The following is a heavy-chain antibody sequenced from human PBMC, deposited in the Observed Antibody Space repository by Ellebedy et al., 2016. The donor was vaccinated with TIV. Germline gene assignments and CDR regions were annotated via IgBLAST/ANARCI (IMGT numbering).Heavy chain of an antibody. D-gene: IGHD3-16*01. Sequence: GGSLRLXCAASGFTFSSYSMNWVRQAPGKGLERVSSISSSSSYIYYADSVKGRFTISRDNAKNSLYLQMNSLRAEDTAVYYCARDLGPWRDYYYYGMDVWGQGTTVTVSS. V-gene: IGHV3-21*01. J-gene: IGHJ6*02. CDR2: ISSSSSYI. CDR1: GFTFSSYS. CDR3: ARDLGPWRDYYYYGMDV.